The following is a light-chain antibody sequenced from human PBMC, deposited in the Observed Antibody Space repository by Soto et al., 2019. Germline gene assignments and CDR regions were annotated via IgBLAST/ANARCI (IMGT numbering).Light chain of an antibody. V-gene: IGLV1-47*01. CDR2: GNN. Sequence: QSALTQPPSASGTPGQRVTISCSGSSSNIGSNYVYWYQQLPGTAPKLLIYGNNQRPSGVPDRFSGSKSGTSASLAISGLRSEDEADYYCAAWDDSLSGSYVFGTGTKVTVL. CDR3: AAWDDSLSGSYV. CDR1: SSNIGSNY. J-gene: IGLJ1*01.